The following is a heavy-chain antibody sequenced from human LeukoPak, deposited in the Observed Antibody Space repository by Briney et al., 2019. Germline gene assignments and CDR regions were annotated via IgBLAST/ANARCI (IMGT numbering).Heavy chain of an antibody. CDR2: IYTSGST. D-gene: IGHD2-2*01. Sequence: SETLCLTCTDSGYSISSGYYWGWIRQPARRALEWIGRIYTSGSTHYNPSLKSRVTISVDTSKNQFSLKLSSVTAADTAVYYCARVVVPAAINYYYYYMDVWGKGTTVTISS. V-gene: IGHV4-38-2*02. CDR3: ARVVVPAAINYYYYYMDV. J-gene: IGHJ6*03. CDR1: GYSISSGYY.